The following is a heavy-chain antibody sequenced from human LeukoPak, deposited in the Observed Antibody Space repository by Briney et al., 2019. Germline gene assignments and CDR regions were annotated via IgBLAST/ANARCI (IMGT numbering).Heavy chain of an antibody. CDR1: GGTFSSYA. V-gene: IGHV1-69*04. CDR3: ARDQLEQWPERGGDYFDY. CDR2: IIPIFGIA. J-gene: IGHJ4*02. D-gene: IGHD6-19*01. Sequence: ASVKVSCKASGGTFSSYAIRWVRQAPGQGLEWMGRIIPIFGIANYAQKFQGRVTITADKSTSTAYMELSSLRSEDTAVYYCARDQLEQWPERGGDYFDYWGQGTLVTVSS.